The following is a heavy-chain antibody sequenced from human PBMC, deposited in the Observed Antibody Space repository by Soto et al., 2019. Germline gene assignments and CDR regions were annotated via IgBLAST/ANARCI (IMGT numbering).Heavy chain of an antibody. J-gene: IGHJ4*02. CDR2: IYYSGST. CDR1: VASISSGVSS. CDR3: ARGEYSSSWYYFDY. V-gene: IGHV4-31*03. D-gene: IGHD6-13*01. Sequence: QVQLQGRAPGLWSLSKTLSLPSPFSVASISSGVSSWSWIRQHPGKGREWIGYIYYSGSTYYNPSLKSRVTISVDTSKNQFSLKLSSVTAADTAVYYCARGEYSSSWYYFDYWGQGTLVTVSS.